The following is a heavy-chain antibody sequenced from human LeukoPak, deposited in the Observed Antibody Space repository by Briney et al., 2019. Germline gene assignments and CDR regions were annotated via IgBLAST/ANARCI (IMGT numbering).Heavy chain of an antibody. J-gene: IGHJ5*02. D-gene: IGHD2-2*01. CDR3: ARIDNCSSTSCYLNWFDP. CDR1: GGSISSSSYY. CDR2: IYYGGST. V-gene: IGHV4-39*01. Sequence: SETLSLTCTVSGGSISSSSYYWGWIRQPPGKGLEWIGSIYYGGSTYYNPSLKSRVTISVDTSKNQFSLKLSSVTAADTAVYYGARIDNCSSTSCYLNWFDPWGQGTLVTVSS.